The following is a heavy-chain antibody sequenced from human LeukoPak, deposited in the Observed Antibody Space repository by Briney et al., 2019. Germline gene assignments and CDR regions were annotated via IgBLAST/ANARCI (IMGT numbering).Heavy chain of an antibody. J-gene: IGHJ4*02. CDR1: GYTFTSYV. CDR2: MNSNSGNT. CDR3: ARGLYTMIRGVIIY. V-gene: IGHV1-8*01. Sequence: SVKVSCKASGYTFTSYVINWVRQATGQGLEWMGWMNSNSGNTGYAQKFQGRVTMTRNTPISTAYMELSSLRSEDTAVYYCARGLYTMIRGVIIYWGQGTLVTVSS. D-gene: IGHD3-10*01.